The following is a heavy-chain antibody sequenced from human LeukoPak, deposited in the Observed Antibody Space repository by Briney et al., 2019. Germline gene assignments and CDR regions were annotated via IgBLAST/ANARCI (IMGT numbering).Heavy chain of an antibody. CDR2: IIAIFGTA. J-gene: IGHJ4*02. Sequence: SVKVSCKASGGTFSSYAISWVRQAPGQGLEWMGGIIAIFGTANYAQKFQGRVTITADESTSTAYMELTSLRSEDTAVYYCARANYGSGSLPSHWGQGTLVTVSS. D-gene: IGHD3-10*01. CDR3: ARANYGSGSLPSH. CDR1: GGTFSSYA. V-gene: IGHV1-69*01.